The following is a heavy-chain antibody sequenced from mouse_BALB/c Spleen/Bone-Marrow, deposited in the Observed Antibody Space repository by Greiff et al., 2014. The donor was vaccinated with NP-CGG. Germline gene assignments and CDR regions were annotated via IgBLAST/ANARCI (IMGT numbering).Heavy chain of an antibody. CDR1: GYIFTSYW. Sequence: VQLQQSGAELVRPGASVKLSCKTSGYIFTSYWTHWIKQRSGQGLEWIARIYPGTGSNYYNEKFKGKATLTVDKSSSTAYMQLSSLKSEDSAVHFCARTSNPAMDYWGQGTSVTVSS. CDR3: ARTSNPAMDY. D-gene: IGHD2-5*01. V-gene: IGHV1S132*01. CDR2: IYPGTGSN. J-gene: IGHJ4*01.